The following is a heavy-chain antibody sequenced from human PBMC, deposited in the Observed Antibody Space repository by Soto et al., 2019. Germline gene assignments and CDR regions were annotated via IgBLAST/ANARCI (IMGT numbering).Heavy chain of an antibody. Sequence: AASVKVSFKASGYTFTSYYMHWLRQAPGQGLEWMGIINPSGGSTSYAQKFQGRVTMTRDTSTSTVYMELSSLRSEDTAVYYCARASYYYDSSGYYYYDYWGQGTLVTVSS. D-gene: IGHD3-22*01. J-gene: IGHJ4*02. CDR2: INPSGGST. CDR1: GYTFTSYY. CDR3: ARASYYYDSSGYYYYDY. V-gene: IGHV1-46*01.